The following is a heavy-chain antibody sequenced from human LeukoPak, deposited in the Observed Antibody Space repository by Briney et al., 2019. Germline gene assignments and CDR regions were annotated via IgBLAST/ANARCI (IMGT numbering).Heavy chain of an antibody. V-gene: IGHV4-59*01. D-gene: IGHD6-19*01. CDR1: GGSISSYY. CDR3: ARAYSSDWYTISDAFDI. J-gene: IGHJ3*02. Sequence: PSETLSLTCTVSGGSISSYYWSWIRQPPGKGLEWIGYIYYSGSTNYNPSLKSRVTISVDTSKNQFSLKLSSVTAADTAVYYCARAYSSDWYTISDAFDIWGQGTMVTVSS. CDR2: IYYSGST.